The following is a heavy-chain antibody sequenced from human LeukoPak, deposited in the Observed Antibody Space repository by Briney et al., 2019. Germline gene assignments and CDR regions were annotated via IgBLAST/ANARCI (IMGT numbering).Heavy chain of an antibody. CDR2: ISGSGATT. D-gene: IGHD3/OR15-3a*01. CDR3: AKVRGLYYYYGMDV. CDR1: GFIFSSYA. V-gene: IGHV3-23*01. Sequence: PGGSLRLSCAASGFIFSSYAMSWVRQAPGKGPEWVSDISGSGATTSFADSVKGRFTISRDNSKNTLYLQMNSLRAEDTAVYYCAKVRGLYYYYGMDVWGQGTTVTVSS. J-gene: IGHJ6*02.